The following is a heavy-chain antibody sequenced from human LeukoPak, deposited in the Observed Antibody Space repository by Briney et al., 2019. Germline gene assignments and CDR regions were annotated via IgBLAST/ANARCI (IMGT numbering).Heavy chain of an antibody. V-gene: IGHV3-23*01. CDR3: ATSTGYYYYFDY. J-gene: IGHJ4*02. CDR1: GGSISSGGHS. CDR2: ISGSGGST. Sequence: LSLTCTVSGGSISSGGHSWSWVRQAPGKGLEWVSAISGSGGSTYYADSVKGRFTISRDNSKNTLYLQMNSLRAEDTAVYYCATSTGYYYYFDYWGQGTLVTVSS. D-gene: IGHD3-9*01.